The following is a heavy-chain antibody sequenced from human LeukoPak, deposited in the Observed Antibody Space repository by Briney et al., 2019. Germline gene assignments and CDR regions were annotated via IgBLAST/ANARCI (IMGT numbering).Heavy chain of an antibody. CDR3: ARVGAAAGALDY. CDR1: GGSISSHY. J-gene: IGHJ4*02. D-gene: IGHD6-13*01. Sequence: SETLSLTCTVSGGSISSHYWSWIRQPPGKGLEWIGYIYYSGTTNYNPSLKSRVTISVDTSKNQFSLKLSSVTAADTAVYYCARVGAAAGALDYWGQGTLVTVSS. V-gene: IGHV4-59*11. CDR2: IYYSGTT.